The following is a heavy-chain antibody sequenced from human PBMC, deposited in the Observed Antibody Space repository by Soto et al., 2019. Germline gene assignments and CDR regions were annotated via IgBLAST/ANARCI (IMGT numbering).Heavy chain of an antibody. V-gene: IGHV4-30-2*01. CDR3: ARARRGLGEFGY. Sequence: SETLSLTCAVSGGSISSGGYSWSWIRQPPGKDLEWIGYIYHSGSTYYNPSLKSRVTISVDRSKNQFSLKLSSVTAADTAVYYCARARRGLGEFGYWGQGTLVTVSS. CDR1: GGSISSGGYS. D-gene: IGHD3-16*01. J-gene: IGHJ4*02. CDR2: IYHSGST.